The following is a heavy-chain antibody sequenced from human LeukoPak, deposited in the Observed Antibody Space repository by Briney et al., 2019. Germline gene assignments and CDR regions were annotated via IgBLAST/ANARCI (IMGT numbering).Heavy chain of an antibody. V-gene: IGHV3-23*01. CDR3: AKGQVGTMVRGVPYYFDY. CDR1: GFSFSSYA. J-gene: IGHJ4*02. CDR2: ISGSGGST. Sequence: GGSLRLSCAAAGFSFSSYAMSWVRQAPGKGLEGVSAISGSGGSTYYADPVKGRFTISRDNSKNTLYLQMNSLRAEDTAVYYCAKGQVGTMVRGVPYYFDYWGQGTLVTVSS. D-gene: IGHD3-10*01.